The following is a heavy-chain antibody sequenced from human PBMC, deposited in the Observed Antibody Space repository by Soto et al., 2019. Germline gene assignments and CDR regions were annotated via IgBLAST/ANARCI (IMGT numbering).Heavy chain of an antibody. CDR1: GFTVSSHY. D-gene: IGHD6-6*01. CDR3: ARDSWQLHAFDI. J-gene: IGHJ3*02. Sequence: VQLVESGGGLIQPGGSLRLSCAASGFTVSSHYMTWVRQAPGKGLEWVSVIYSGGSTYYADSVKGRFTISGDNSKNTLDLQMNSLRAEDTAMYYCARDSWQLHAFDIWGQGTMVTVSS. CDR2: IYSGGST. V-gene: IGHV3-53*01.